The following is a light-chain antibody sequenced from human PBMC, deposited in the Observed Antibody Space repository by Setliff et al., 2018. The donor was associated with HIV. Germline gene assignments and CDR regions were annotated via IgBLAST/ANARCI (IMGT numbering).Light chain of an antibody. CDR3: CSYTSSTTLV. Sequence: QSALTQPASVSGSPGQSITISCTGTSSDVGGYDYVSWYQQHPGKVPKLMLYEVGNRPSGVSNRFSGSKSGNTAYLTISGLPDEDEDDYYCCSYTSSTTLVFGTWTKVTVL. CDR1: SSDVGGYDY. V-gene: IGLV2-14*01. J-gene: IGLJ1*01. CDR2: EVG.